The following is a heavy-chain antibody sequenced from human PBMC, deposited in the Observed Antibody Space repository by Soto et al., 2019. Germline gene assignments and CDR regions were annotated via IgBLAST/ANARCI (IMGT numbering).Heavy chain of an antibody. CDR1: GFSFSTYG. D-gene: IGHD6-13*01. Sequence: QVQLVESGGGVVQPGRSLRLSCAASGFSFSTYGMHWVRQAPGKGLEWVAVISYDGSKRYYADSVKGRFTVSRDNSKNTLYLKMKSLRAEDTAVYYCARSQQPPDFDSWGQGTLVTVSS. CDR3: ARSQQPPDFDS. V-gene: IGHV3-30*03. CDR2: ISYDGSKR. J-gene: IGHJ4*02.